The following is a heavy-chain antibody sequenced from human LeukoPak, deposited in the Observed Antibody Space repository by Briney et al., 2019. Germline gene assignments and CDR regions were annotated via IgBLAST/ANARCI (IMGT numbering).Heavy chain of an antibody. D-gene: IGHD1-26*01. V-gene: IGHV1-46*01. J-gene: IGHJ5*02. Sequence: ASVKVSCKASGYTFTNYYIHWVRQAPGQGLECMGIINPSGGSTSYAQKFQGRVTMTRDMSTSTVYMELSSLRSEDTPVYYCARGGVGATTYVWFDPWGQGTLVTVSS. CDR1: GYTFTNYY. CDR2: INPSGGST. CDR3: ARGGVGATTYVWFDP.